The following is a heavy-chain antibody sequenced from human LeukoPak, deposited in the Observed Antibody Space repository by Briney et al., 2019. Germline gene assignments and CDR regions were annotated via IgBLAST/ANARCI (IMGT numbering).Heavy chain of an antibody. D-gene: IGHD6-13*01. J-gene: IGHJ4*02. CDR3: ARAMGGAGTVTDY. CDR2: IYYSGST. CDR1: GGSIKSYY. V-gene: IGHV4-59*01. Sequence: SETLSLTCTVSGGSIKSYYWSWIRRPPGKGLEWIGQIYYSGSTNYNPSLKSRVTISLDTSKNQFSLKLNSVTAADTAVYYCARAMGGAGTVTDYWGQGTLVTVSS.